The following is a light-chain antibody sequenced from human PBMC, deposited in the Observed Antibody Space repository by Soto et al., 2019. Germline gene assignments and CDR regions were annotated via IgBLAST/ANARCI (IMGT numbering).Light chain of an antibody. J-gene: IGLJ2*01. V-gene: IGLV1-44*01. CDR2: SNN. CDR3: GAWDDNLNVLV. Sequence: QSVLTQPPSVSGTPGQTVTISCSGSSSNIGSKSVQWYQQLPETAPKLLIYSNNQRPSGVPDRFSGSKSGTSASLAISGLQSEDEAHYSCGAWDDNLNVLVFGGGTKLTVL. CDR1: SSNIGSKS.